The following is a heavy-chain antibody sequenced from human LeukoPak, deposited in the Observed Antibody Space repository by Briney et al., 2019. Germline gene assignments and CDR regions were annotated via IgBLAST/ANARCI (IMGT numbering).Heavy chain of an antibody. D-gene: IGHD4-17*01. CDR3: ARDGFGDYGDYRNDY. Sequence: ASVKVSCKASGYIFTSYVLHWVRQAPGQGLEWMGRINPNSGGTNYAQKFQGRVTMTRDTSISTAYMELSRLRSDDTAVYYCARDGFGDYGDYRNDYWGQGTLVTVSS. V-gene: IGHV1-2*06. CDR1: GYIFTSYV. J-gene: IGHJ4*02. CDR2: INPNSGGT.